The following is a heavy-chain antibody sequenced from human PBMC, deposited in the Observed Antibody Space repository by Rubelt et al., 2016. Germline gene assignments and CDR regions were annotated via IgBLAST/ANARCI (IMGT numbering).Heavy chain of an antibody. CDR1: GFAITNYG. D-gene: IGHD6-19*01. CDR3: AAVAGTYHFDY. J-gene: IGHJ4*02. CDR2: ISSTITSG. Sequence: GGSLRISCAASGFAITNYGMSWVRQAAGTGLGWVSYISSTITSGYYADSVKGRFTVSRDIAKNTLYLQMNSLRDEDTAGYYCAAVAGTYHFDYWGQGTLVTVSS. V-gene: IGHV3-48*02.